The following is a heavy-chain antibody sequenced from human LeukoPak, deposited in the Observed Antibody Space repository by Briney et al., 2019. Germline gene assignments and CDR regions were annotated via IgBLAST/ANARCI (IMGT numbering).Heavy chain of an antibody. D-gene: IGHD2-15*01. J-gene: IGHJ4*02. CDR2: ISSSSSYI. Sequence: GGSLRLSCAASGFTFSSYSMNWVRQAPGKGLEWVSSISSSSSYIYYADSVKGRFTIPRDNAKNSLYLQMNSLRAEDTAVYYCARRRCSGGSCYSDYWGQGTLVTVSS. V-gene: IGHV3-21*01. CDR1: GFTFSSYS. CDR3: ARRRCSGGSCYSDY.